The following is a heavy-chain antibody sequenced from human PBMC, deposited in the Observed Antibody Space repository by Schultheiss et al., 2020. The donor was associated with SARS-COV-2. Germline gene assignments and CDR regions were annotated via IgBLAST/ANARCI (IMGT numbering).Heavy chain of an antibody. Sequence: GGSLRLSCAASGFTFSSYAMSWVRQAPGKGLEWVSAISSSGGSTYYADSVKGRFTISRDNSKNTLYLQMNSLRAEDTAVYYCARGGLWSLPFGMDVWGQGTTVTVSS. V-gene: IGHV3-23*01. CDR3: ARGGLWSLPFGMDV. J-gene: IGHJ6*02. CDR2: ISSSGGST. D-gene: IGHD5-18*01. CDR1: GFTFSSYA.